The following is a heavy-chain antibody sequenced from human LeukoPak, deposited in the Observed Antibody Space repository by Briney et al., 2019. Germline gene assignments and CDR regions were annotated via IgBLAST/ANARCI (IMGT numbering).Heavy chain of an antibody. J-gene: IGHJ6*02. CDR1: GFTFDDYA. CDR2: ISWNSGSI. V-gene: IGHV3-9*01. Sequence: PGGSLRLSCAASGFTFDDYAMHWVRRAPGKGLEWVSGISWNSGSIGYADSVKGRFTISRDNAKNSLYLQMNSLRAEDTALYYCAKDIAGTGYYYGMDVWGQGTTVTVSS. CDR3: AKDIAGTGYYYGMDV. D-gene: IGHD7-27*01.